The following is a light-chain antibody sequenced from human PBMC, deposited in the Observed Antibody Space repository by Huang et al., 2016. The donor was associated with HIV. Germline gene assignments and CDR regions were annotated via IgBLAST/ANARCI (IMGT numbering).Light chain of an antibody. Sequence: DIQMTQSPSSLSASVGDRVTITCQASQDISNYLNWYQQTPGKAPKLIIYDASNLETGVSSRFSGSGSGTDFTFTISSLQPEDIATYYCQHYDNLRTFGQGTKVEIK. J-gene: IGKJ1*01. V-gene: IGKV1-33*01. CDR3: QHYDNLRT. CDR2: DAS. CDR1: QDISNY.